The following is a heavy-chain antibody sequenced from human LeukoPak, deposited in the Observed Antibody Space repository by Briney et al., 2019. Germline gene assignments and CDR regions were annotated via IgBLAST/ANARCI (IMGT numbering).Heavy chain of an antibody. CDR1: GGSISSSSYY. CDR3: ARLGYDSSGYYPPPLSYYFDY. Sequence: SETLSLTCTVSGGSISSSSYYWGWLRQPPGKGLGWIGSIYYSGSTYYNPSLKSRVTISVDTSKNQFSLKLSSVTAADTAVYYCARLGYDSSGYYPPPLSYYFDYWGQGTLVTVSS. D-gene: IGHD3-22*01. CDR2: IYYSGST. V-gene: IGHV4-39*01. J-gene: IGHJ4*02.